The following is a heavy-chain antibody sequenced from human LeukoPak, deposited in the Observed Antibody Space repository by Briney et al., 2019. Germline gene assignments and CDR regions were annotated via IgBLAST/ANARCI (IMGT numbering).Heavy chain of an antibody. Sequence: SETLSLTCTVSGDSISTSNSYWGWIRQPPGKGLEWIGSIYYSGSTYYNPSLKSRVTITVDTSKNQFSLKLSSVTAADTAVYYCARGSPTYYDFWSGYSGGDAFDIWGQGTMVTVSS. V-gene: IGHV4-39*07. CDR1: GDSISTSNSY. J-gene: IGHJ3*02. D-gene: IGHD3-3*01. CDR3: ARGSPTYYDFWSGYSGGDAFDI. CDR2: IYYSGST.